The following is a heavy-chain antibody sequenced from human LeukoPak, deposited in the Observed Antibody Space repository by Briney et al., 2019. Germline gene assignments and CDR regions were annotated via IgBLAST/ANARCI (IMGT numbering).Heavy chain of an antibody. D-gene: IGHD3-10*01. V-gene: IGHV4-39*01. CDR1: GGSFGKSNFY. Sequence: SETLSLTCTVSGGSFGKSNFYWGWIRQPPGKGLERIGTIYYSGSTYYNSSLKSRVSISVDTSKSQFSLKLNSVTAADTAVYYCARLLLRFGEFSFDFWGQGTLVTVSS. J-gene: IGHJ4*02. CDR2: IYYSGST. CDR3: ARLLLRFGEFSFDF.